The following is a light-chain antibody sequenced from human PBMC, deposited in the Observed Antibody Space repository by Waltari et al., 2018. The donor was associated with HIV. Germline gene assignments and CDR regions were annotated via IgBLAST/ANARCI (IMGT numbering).Light chain of an antibody. CDR1: PSISTY. CDR3: QQSYGTWT. J-gene: IGKJ1*01. V-gene: IGKV1-39*01. CDR2: GAS. Sequence: DIHLTQSPSSLSASVGGRVTITCRASPSISTYLNWYQQKPGKAPEALIYGASNLESGVPSRFSGSRSGADFTLTISNLQPEDFATYYCQQSYGTWTFGQGTKVEIK.